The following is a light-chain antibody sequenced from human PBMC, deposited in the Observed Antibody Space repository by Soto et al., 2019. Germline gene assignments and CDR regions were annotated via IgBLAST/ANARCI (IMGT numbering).Light chain of an antibody. Sequence: DIQMTQSPSSLSASVGDRVTITCRASQSINSYLNWYQQKPGKAPKLLIYAASSLQSGVPSRFSGSGSGTDFTLTITSLQPEDIATYYCQQSYNTPYTFGQGTKLEIK. CDR2: AAS. CDR3: QQSYNTPYT. J-gene: IGKJ2*01. V-gene: IGKV1-39*01. CDR1: QSINSY.